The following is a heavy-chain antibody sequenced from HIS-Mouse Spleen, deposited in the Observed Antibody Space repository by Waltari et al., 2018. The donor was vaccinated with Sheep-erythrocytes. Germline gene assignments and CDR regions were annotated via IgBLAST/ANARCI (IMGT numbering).Heavy chain of an antibody. CDR1: GGSFSGYY. CDR2: INHSGST. D-gene: IGHD6-19*01. J-gene: IGHJ3*02. Sequence: QVQLQQWGAGLLKPSETLSLTCAVYGGSFSGYYWSWIRQPPGKGLEWIGEINHSGSTHYNPSLKSRVTISVYTSKNQFSLKLSSVTAADTAVYYCALSVDLAGAFDIWGQGTMVTVSS. CDR3: ALSVDLAGAFDI. V-gene: IGHV4-34*01.